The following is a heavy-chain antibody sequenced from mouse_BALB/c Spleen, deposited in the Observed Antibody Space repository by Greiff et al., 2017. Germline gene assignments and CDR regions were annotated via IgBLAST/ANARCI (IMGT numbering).Heavy chain of an antibody. CDR2: ISSGSSTI. CDR1: GFTFSSFG. CDR3: ARDYYGSRAFFDY. Sequence: EVMLVESGGGLVQPGGSRKLSCAASGFTFSSFGMHWVRQAPEKGLEWVAYISSGSSTIYYADTVKGRFTISRDNPKNTLFLQMTSLRSEDTAMYYCARDYYGSRAFFDYWGQGTTLTVSS. J-gene: IGHJ2*01. D-gene: IGHD1-1*01. V-gene: IGHV5-17*02.